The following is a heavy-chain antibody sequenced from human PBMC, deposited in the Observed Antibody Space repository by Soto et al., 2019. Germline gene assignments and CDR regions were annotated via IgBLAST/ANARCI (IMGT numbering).Heavy chain of an antibody. CDR1: GASMSGYY. J-gene: IGHJ4*02. CDR2: IYSSATT. D-gene: IGHD6-19*01. V-gene: IGHV4-59*01. CDR3: ARDRTTGSVWAGIDY. Sequence: SETLSLTCTVSGASMSGYYWTWIRQPPGKGLEWIGYIYSSATTNYNPSLKSRVIISVDTSKNQFSLKLSSVTAADTAVYYCARDRTTGSVWAGIDYWGQGTLVTVSS.